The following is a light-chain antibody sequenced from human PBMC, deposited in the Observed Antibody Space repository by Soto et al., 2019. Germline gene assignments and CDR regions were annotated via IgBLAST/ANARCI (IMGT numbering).Light chain of an antibody. J-gene: IGLJ3*02. V-gene: IGLV1-40*01. CDR2: ANN. CDR1: SSNIGAGYD. Sequence: QSVLTQPPSVSGAPGQRVTISCTGSSSNIGAGYDVHWYQQLPGTAPKLLIHANNNRPSGVPDRFSGSKSGTSASLAITGLQAEDEADYSSQSYDSRRGGWVFGGGTKLTVL. CDR3: QSYDSRRGGWV.